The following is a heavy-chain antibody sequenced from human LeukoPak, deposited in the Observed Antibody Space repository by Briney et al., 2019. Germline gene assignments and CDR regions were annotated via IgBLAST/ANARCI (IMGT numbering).Heavy chain of an antibody. CDR3: AKEDPRVPAAIHYYYYMDV. CDR2: ISWNSGSI. D-gene: IGHD2-2*01. J-gene: IGHJ6*03. V-gene: IGHV3-9*01. Sequence: GGSLRLSCAASGFTFDDYAMHWFRQAPGKGLEWVSGISWNSGSIGYADSVKGRFTISRDNAKNSLYLQMNSLRAEDTAVYYCAKEDPRVPAAIHYYYYMDVWGKGTTVTVSS. CDR1: GFTFDDYA.